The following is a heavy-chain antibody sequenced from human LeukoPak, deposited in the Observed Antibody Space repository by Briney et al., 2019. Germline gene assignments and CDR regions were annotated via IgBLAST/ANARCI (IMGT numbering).Heavy chain of an antibody. CDR2: ISSSGNTI. D-gene: IGHD3-22*01. CDR3: ASRIPDYYDSSGYPYV. CDR1: GFTFSSYE. Sequence: GGSLRLSCAASGFTFSSYEMIWLRQAPGKGREWVSNISSSGNTIYYADSVKGRFTISRDNATNSLYLQMNSLRAKDTAVYDCASRIPDYYDSSGYPYVWGQGTTVTVAS. J-gene: IGHJ6*02. V-gene: IGHV3-48*03.